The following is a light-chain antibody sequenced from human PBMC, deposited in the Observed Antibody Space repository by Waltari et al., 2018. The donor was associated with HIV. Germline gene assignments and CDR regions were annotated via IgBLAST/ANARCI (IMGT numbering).Light chain of an antibody. CDR1: SSNVGSNT. V-gene: IGLV1-44*01. J-gene: IGLJ1*01. Sequence: QSVLTQPPSLSGTPGQRVTVSCSGSSSNVGSNTVNWYQQLPGTAPKLLIYSSDRRPSGFSDRFSGSNAGTSASLAISGLQSEDEADYYCAAWDDSLNGRLVFGTGTKVTVL. CDR2: SSD. CDR3: AAWDDSLNGRLV.